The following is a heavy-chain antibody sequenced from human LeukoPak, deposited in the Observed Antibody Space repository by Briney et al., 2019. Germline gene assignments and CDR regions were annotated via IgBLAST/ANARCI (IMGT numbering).Heavy chain of an antibody. J-gene: IGHJ4*02. V-gene: IGHV3-30*18. D-gene: IGHD2-2*01. CDR3: AKSKEGRYCSSSSCHEFDY. CDR2: ISYDGSDK. Sequence: GRSQRLSCAASGFTFSSFGMHWVRQAPGKGLEWVAFISYDGSDKYNGDSVKGRLTISRDNSKNTLYLQMNSLRAEDTAVYYCAKSKEGRYCSSSSCHEFDYWGQGTVVTVSS. CDR1: GFTFSSFG.